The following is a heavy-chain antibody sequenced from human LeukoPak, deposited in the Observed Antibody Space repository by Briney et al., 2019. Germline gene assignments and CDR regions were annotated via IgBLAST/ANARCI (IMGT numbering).Heavy chain of an antibody. V-gene: IGHV3-33*01. D-gene: IGHD4-23*01. CDR2: WYRVTDN. Sequence: WYRVTDNHYADSVKGRFTISRDDSMNTVYLEMNSLRVEDTAVYYCARENYADFGGVDYWGRGTLVTVSA. CDR3: ARENYADFGGVDY. J-gene: IGHJ4*02.